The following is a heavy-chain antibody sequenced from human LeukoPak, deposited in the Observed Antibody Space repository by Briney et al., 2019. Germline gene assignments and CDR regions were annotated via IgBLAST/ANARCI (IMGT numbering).Heavy chain of an antibody. CDR1: GGSISSSLYH. J-gene: IGHJ5*02. CDR3: ARQEIGLRSFDP. D-gene: IGHD3/OR15-3a*01. Sequence: SETLSLTCTVSGGSISSSLYHWGWIRQSPGKNLEWLGSIYYTGATHYNPSLKSRVTISVDTSKNQFSLNLSSVTAADTAVYYCARQEIGLRSFDPWGQGTLVTVSS. V-gene: IGHV4-39*01. CDR2: IYYTGAT.